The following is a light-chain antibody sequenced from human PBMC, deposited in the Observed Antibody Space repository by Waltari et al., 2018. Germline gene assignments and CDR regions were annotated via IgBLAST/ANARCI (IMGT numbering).Light chain of an antibody. CDR1: QGISSY. CDR3: QQLNSYPSWT. V-gene: IGKV1-9*01. J-gene: IGKJ1*01. CDR2: AAS. Sequence: IQLTQSPSSLSASVGARVTIPCRASQGISSYLAWYQQKPGKAPKLLIYAASTLQSGVPSRFSGSGSGTDFTLTISSLQPEDFATYYCQQLNSYPSWTFGQGTKVEIK.